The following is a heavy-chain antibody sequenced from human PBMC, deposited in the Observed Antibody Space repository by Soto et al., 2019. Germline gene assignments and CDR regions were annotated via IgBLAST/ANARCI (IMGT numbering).Heavy chain of an antibody. CDR2: ISYDGSNK. Sequence: QVQLVESGGGVVQPGRSLRLSCAASGFTFSSYGMHWVRQAPGKGLEWVAVISYDGSNKYYADSVKGRFTISRDNSKNTLYLQMNSLRAEETAVYYCAKDRSGGSGSYPTHWGQGTLVTVSS. V-gene: IGHV3-30*18. CDR1: GFTFSSYG. CDR3: AKDRSGGSGSYPTH. D-gene: IGHD3-10*01. J-gene: IGHJ4*02.